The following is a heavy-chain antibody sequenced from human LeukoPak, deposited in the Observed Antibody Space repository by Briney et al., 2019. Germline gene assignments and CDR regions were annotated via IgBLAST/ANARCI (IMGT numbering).Heavy chain of an antibody. CDR2: INAGNGNA. J-gene: IGHJ4*02. D-gene: IGHD6-19*01. Sequence: ASVKVSCKASGYTFNKYAVHWVRQAPGQRLEWMGWINAGNGNAKYSQEFQGRVTITRDTSSSTAYMELSSLRSEDMAVYYCAREGVSSGSFYFGGWGTGATVTS. CDR3: AREGVSSGSFYF. CDR1: GYTFNKYA. V-gene: IGHV1-3*03.